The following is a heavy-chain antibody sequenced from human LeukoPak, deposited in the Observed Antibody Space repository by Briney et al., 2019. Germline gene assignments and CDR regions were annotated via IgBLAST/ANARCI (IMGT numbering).Heavy chain of an antibody. CDR2: ISGSGGST. CDR3: AKGHYYYDSSGYYTPYSFDS. Sequence: GGSLRLSCAASGFTFSSYAMSWVRQAPGKGLEWVSAISGSGGSTYYADSVKGRFTISRDNSKNTLYLQMNSLRAEDTAVYYCAKGHYYYDSSGYYTPYSFDSGGRGTLVPVPS. CDR1: GFTFSSYA. D-gene: IGHD3-22*01. V-gene: IGHV3-23*01. J-gene: IGHJ4*02.